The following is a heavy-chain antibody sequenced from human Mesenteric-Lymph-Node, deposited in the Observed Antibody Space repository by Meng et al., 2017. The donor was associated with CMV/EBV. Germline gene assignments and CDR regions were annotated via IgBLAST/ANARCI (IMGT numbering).Heavy chain of an antibody. D-gene: IGHD3-9*01. CDR2: INHSGST. Sequence: QVQVHQWGAGLLKPSETLSVTCAVYGGSFSGYYWNWIRQSPEKGLEWIGEINHSGSTTYNPSFTSRIIISVDTSTNQISLNMSSVTAADTAVYYCARGSSYDILTGYFDYWGQGALVTVFS. CDR3: ARGSSYDILTGYFDY. CDR1: GGSFSGYY. J-gene: IGHJ4*02. V-gene: IGHV4-34*01.